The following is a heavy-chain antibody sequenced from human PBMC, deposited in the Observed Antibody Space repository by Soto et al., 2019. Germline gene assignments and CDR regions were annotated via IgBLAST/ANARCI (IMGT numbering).Heavy chain of an antibody. J-gene: IGHJ4*02. Sequence: TSETLSLTCAVSGGSISSSNWWSWVRQPPGKGLEWIGEIYHSGSTNYNPSLKSRVTISVDKSKNQFSLKLSSVTAADTAVYYCARWGDGYNYGFDYWGQGTLVTVSS. CDR3: ARWGDGYNYGFDY. V-gene: IGHV4-4*02. D-gene: IGHD5-12*01. CDR2: IYHSGST. CDR1: GGSISSSNW.